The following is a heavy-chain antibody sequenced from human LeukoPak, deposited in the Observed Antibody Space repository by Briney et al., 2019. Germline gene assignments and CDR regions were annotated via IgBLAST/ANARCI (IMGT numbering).Heavy chain of an antibody. CDR1: GYTLTELS. D-gene: IGHD3-10*02. J-gene: IGHJ6*03. CDR2: FDPEDGET. CDR3: ATDVRTRPRDYYYMDV. Sequence: GASVKVSCKVSGYTLTELSMHWVRQAPGKGLEWMGGFDPEDGETIYAQKFQGRVTMTEDTSTDTAYMELSSLRSEDTAVYYCATDVRTRPRDYYYMDVWGKGTTVTVSS. V-gene: IGHV1-24*01.